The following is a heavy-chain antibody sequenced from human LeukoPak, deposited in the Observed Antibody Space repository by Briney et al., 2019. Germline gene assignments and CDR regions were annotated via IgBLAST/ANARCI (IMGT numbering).Heavy chain of an antibody. D-gene: IGHD2-8*02. Sequence: SQTLSLTCAISGDSVSSNSATWTWIRQSPSRGLEWLGGTYFRSKWYNDSAESAKSRISVNPDTSKNQFSLQLSSVTPEDTAVYYCARGLLVGHPNYCAMDVWGQGTTVSVSS. CDR1: GDSVSSNSAT. CDR3: ARGLLVGHPNYCAMDV. J-gene: IGHJ6*02. V-gene: IGHV6-1*01. CDR2: TYFRSKWYN.